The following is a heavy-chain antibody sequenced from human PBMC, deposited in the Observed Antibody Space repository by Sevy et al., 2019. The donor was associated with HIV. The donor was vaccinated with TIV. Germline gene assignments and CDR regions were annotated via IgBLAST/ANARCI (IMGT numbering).Heavy chain of an antibody. V-gene: IGHV3-23*01. J-gene: IGHJ4*02. CDR3: AREGCSKPHDY. CDR1: GFTFSSYA. Sequence: GGSLRLSCVASGFTFSSYAMSWVRQAPGKGLEWVSTFSFGCGKINYADSVKGRFTISRDNSKNTRYLQMHNLRAEDTAVYYCAREGCSKPHDYWGQGTLVTVSS. CDR2: FSFGCGKI. D-gene: IGHD3-10*02.